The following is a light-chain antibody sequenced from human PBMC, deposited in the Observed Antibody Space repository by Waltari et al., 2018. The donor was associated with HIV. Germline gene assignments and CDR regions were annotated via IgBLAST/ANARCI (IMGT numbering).Light chain of an antibody. CDR3: QSYDDNNSWI. CDR2: ENT. J-gene: IGLJ3*02. V-gene: IGLV6-57*04. Sequence: NFMLTQPHSVSGSPGKKTNFSSTRNSGSIGSKNVQWHQQRPGSAPIIVIFENTKRPSVVPVRFSGSIDSSSNSAPLTISGLKTEDEATYYCQSYDDNNSWIFGGGTMLTVL. CDR1: SGSIGSKN.